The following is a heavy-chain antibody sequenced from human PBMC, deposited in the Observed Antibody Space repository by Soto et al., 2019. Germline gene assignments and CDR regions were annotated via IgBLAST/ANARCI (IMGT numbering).Heavy chain of an antibody. CDR2: IRSKPSSSAT. CDR1: GFTLSGST. Sequence: EVQLVESGGGLVQPGGSLKLSCAASGFTLSGSTMHWVRQASGTGLEWVGRIRSKPSSSATAYAASVRGRFTISRDDSKNTAYLQMNSLRVEDTAVYYCTSGYCSGGSGSRSDYWGQGTLVTVSS. J-gene: IGHJ4*02. V-gene: IGHV3-73*01. CDR3: TSGYCSGGSGSRSDY. D-gene: IGHD2-15*01.